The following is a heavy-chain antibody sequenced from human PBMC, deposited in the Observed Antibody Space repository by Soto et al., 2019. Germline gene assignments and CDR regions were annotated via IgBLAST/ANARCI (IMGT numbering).Heavy chain of an antibody. D-gene: IGHD1-26*01. V-gene: IGHV4-61*01. J-gene: IGHJ3*02. CDR2: IYYSGST. CDR1: CGSVSSGSYY. CDR3: AREGGSSYAFDI. Sequence: SETLSLTCTVSCGSVSSGSYYWSWIRQPPGKGLEWIGYIYYSGSTNYNPSLKSRVTISVDTSKNQFSLKLSSVTAADTAVYYCAREGGSSYAFDIWGQGTMVTVSS.